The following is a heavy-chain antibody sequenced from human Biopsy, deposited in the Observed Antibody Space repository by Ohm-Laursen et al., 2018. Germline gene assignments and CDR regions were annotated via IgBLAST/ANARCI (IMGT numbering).Heavy chain of an antibody. D-gene: IGHD3-10*01. V-gene: IGHV3-21*01. CDR2: ISSSSDNI. CDR1: VFTLSSYR. J-gene: IGHJ6*02. Sequence: SLRLSCSASVFTLSSYRMNWVRQTPGKGLEWVSTISSSSDNIYYVDSVKGRFTISRDNAKNSLYLQMNSLRAEDTAVYYCARSRGSSGIATIYYYGMDVWGQGTTVTVSS. CDR3: ARSRGSSGIATIYYYGMDV.